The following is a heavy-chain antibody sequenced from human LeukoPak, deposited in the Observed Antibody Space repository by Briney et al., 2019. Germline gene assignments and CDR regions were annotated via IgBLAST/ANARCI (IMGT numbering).Heavy chain of an antibody. V-gene: IGHV1-8*01. J-gene: IGHJ4*02. D-gene: IGHD3-22*01. CDR2: MNPNSGNS. CDR1: GYTFRGYD. CDR3: ALALYYYNSSGYYPFDY. Sequence: ASVKVSCKASGYTFRGYDINWVRQATGQGLEWMGWMNPNSGNSGYAQKFQGRVTMTRSNSISTAYMVLSSLRSEDTAVYYCALALYYYNSSGYYPFDYWGQGTVVTVSS.